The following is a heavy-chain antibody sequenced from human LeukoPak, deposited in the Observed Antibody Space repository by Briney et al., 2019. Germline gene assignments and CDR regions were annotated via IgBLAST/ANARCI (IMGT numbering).Heavy chain of an antibody. CDR1: GFNFRGSS. Sequence: QPGGSLRLSCTVSGFNFRGSSMTWVRQAPGKGLEWVSSISASGDVTYFADSVKGRFSVSRDNSKSTMSLQMNNLRVEDTAVYSCANGPSSSWPGLNHWGQGALVIVSS. J-gene: IGHJ5*02. CDR3: ANGPSSSWPGLNH. CDR2: ISASGDVT. V-gene: IGHV3-23*01. D-gene: IGHD6-13*01.